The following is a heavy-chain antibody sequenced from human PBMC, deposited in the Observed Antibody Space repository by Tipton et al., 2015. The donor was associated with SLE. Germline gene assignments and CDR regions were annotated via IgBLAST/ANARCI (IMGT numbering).Heavy chain of an antibody. V-gene: IGHV3-30*02. CDR2: IRYDGSNK. J-gene: IGHJ4*02. Sequence: SLRLSCAASGFTFSSYGMHWVRQAPGKGLGWVAFIRYDGSNKYYADSVKGRFTISRDNSKNTLYLQMNSLRAEDTAVYYCARGPTLYVWGSYRFDYWGQGTLVTVYS. CDR1: GFTFSSYG. D-gene: IGHD3-16*02. CDR3: ARGPTLYVWGSYRFDY.